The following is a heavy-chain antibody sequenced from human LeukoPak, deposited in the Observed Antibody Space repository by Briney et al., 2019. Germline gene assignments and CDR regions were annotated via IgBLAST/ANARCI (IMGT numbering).Heavy chain of an antibody. Sequence: PGGSLRLSCAASGFTFSSYSMNWVRQAPGKGLEWVSSISSSSSYIYYADSVKGRFTISRDNAKNSLYLQMNSLRAEDTAVYYCARDQGRENYYYDSSGYYPDDYWGQGTLVTVSS. CDR2: ISSSSSYI. CDR3: ARDQGRENYYYDSSGYYPDDY. V-gene: IGHV3-21*01. J-gene: IGHJ4*02. CDR1: GFTFSSYS. D-gene: IGHD3-22*01.